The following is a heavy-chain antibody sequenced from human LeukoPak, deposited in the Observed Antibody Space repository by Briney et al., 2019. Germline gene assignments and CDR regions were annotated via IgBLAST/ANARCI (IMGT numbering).Heavy chain of an antibody. CDR3: ARGGRGIAVAGTKYYFDY. CDR2: IYYSGST. CDR1: GGSISSYY. D-gene: IGHD6-19*01. V-gene: IGHV4-59*12. J-gene: IGHJ4*02. Sequence: SETLSLTCTVSGGSISSYYWSWIRQPPGKGLEWIGYIYYSGSTNYNPSLKSRVTISVDTSKNQFSLKLSSVTAADTAVYYCARGGRGIAVAGTKYYFDYWGQGTLVTVSS.